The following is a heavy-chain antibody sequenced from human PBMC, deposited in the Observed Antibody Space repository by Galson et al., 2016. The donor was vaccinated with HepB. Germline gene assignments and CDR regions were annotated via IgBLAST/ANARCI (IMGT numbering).Heavy chain of an antibody. J-gene: IGHJ4*02. CDR2: IYWDDDK. V-gene: IGHV2-5*02. CDR3: ARMGSGNYLFDY. Sequence: PALVKPTQTLTLTCTFSGFSFTSRGVGVGWIRQPPGKALEWLALIYWDDDKRYSPPLKSRLTIIKDTSKNQVLLTMTNMGPVDTATYFCARMGSGNYLFDYWGQGILVTVSS. D-gene: IGHD1-26*01. CDR1: GFSFTSRGVG.